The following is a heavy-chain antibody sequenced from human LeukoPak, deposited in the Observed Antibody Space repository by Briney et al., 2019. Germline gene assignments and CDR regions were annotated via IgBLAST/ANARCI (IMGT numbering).Heavy chain of an antibody. J-gene: IGHJ5*02. D-gene: IGHD6-6*01. V-gene: IGHV4-59*08. CDR1: GGSISSLY. CDR2: IYYIGST. CDR3: ATWRDSSSSEWFDP. Sequence: SETLSLTCTVSGGSISSLYWSWIRQPPGKGLEWIGYIYYIGSTNYNPSLKSRVTISIDTSKNQFSLRLSSVTAADTAVYYCATWRDSSSSEWFDPWGQGTLVT.